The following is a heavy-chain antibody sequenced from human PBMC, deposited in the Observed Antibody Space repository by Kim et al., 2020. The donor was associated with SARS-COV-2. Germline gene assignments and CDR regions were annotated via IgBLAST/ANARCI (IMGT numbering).Heavy chain of an antibody. J-gene: IGHJ3*02. D-gene: IGHD4-17*01. V-gene: IGHV4-59*01. CDR1: GGSLSNYQ. Sequence: SETLSLTCAVSGGSLSNYQWSWVRQPPGKGLEWIGYISSSGNTNYNPSLESRVTISLDTSKKQFSLSLRSVTAADTAVYYCARDVTVNRLHLRPHDAFD. CDR2: ISSSGNT. CDR3: ARDVTVNRLHLRPHDAFD.